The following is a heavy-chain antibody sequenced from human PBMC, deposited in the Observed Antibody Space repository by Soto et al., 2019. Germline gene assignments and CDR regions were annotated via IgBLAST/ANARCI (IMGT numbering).Heavy chain of an antibody. CDR1: GYTFTSYA. D-gene: IGHD3-22*01. Sequence: ASVKVSCKASGYTFTSYAMHWVRQAPGQRLEWMGWINAGNGNTKYSQKFQGRVTITRDTSASTAYMELSSLRSEDTAVYYCVRAFVAYESNGSYSYYFQSWSQGTLVTVSS. J-gene: IGHJ4*02. V-gene: IGHV1-3*01. CDR3: VRAFVAYESNGSYSYYFQS. CDR2: INAGNGNT.